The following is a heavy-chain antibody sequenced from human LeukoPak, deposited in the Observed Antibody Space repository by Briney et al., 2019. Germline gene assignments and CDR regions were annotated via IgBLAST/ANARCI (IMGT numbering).Heavy chain of an antibody. CDR3: ARGGPLLLWFGELGAFDI. V-gene: IGHV4-4*07. CDR1: GGSISSYY. J-gene: IGHJ3*02. D-gene: IGHD3-10*01. Sequence: SETLSLTCTVSGGSISSYYWSWIRQPAGKGLEWIGRIYTSGSTNYNPSLKSRVTMSVDTSKNQFSLKLSSVTAADTAVYYCARGGPLLLWFGELGAFDIWGQGTMVTVSS. CDR2: IYTSGST.